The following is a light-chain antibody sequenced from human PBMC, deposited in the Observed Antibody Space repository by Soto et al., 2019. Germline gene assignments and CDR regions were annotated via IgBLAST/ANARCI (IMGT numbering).Light chain of an antibody. CDR3: MQALEAPRT. CDR1: QSLVFRNGHSY. CDR2: LGS. J-gene: IGKJ1*01. Sequence: EIVMTQSPLSLPVTPGEPASISCRSSQSLVFRNGHSYLDWYLQKPGQSPQLLIYLGSNRASGVPDRFSGSGSGTEFTLKISRVEAEDVGVYYCMQALEAPRTFGQGTKVELK. V-gene: IGKV2-28*01.